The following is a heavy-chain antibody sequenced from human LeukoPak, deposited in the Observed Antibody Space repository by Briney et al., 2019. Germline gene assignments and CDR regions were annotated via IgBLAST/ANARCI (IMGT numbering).Heavy chain of an antibody. CDR2: ISWDGGST. D-gene: IGHD3-10*01. CDR3: AKGGYGSGREFDY. Sequence: GGSLRLSCAASGFTFDDYTMHWVRQAPGKGLEWVSLISWDGGSTYYADSVKGRFTISRDNSKNSLYLQMNSLRTEDTALYYCAKGGYGSGREFDYWGQGTLVTVSS. V-gene: IGHV3-43*01. CDR1: GFTFDDYT. J-gene: IGHJ4*02.